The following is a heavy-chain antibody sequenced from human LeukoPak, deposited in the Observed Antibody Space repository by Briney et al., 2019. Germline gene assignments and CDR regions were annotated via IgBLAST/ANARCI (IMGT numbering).Heavy chain of an antibody. CDR1: GGSISSGGYY. V-gene: IGHV4-31*03. Sequence: PSETLSLTCTVSGGSISSGGYYWSWIRQHPGKGLEWIGYIYHSGSTCYNPSLKSRVTISVDTSKNQFSLKLSSVTAADTAVYYCARDKNGYDFFDYWGQGTLVTVSS. CDR3: ARDKNGYDFFDY. CDR2: IYHSGST. D-gene: IGHD5-12*01. J-gene: IGHJ4*02.